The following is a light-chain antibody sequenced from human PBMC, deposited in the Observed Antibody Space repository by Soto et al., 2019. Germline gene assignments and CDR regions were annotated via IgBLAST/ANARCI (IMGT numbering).Light chain of an antibody. CDR1: QSLLYSSNNKNY. J-gene: IGKJ4*01. V-gene: IGKV4-1*01. Sequence: DIVMTQSPDSLAVSLGERATINCKSSQSLLYSSNNKNYLAWYQLIPGQPPKLLIYWTSTRDSGVPDRFSGSGSGTDFTLTISSLQAEDVAVYYCQQYYSTPLTFGGGTKVDIK. CDR3: QQYYSTPLT. CDR2: WTS.